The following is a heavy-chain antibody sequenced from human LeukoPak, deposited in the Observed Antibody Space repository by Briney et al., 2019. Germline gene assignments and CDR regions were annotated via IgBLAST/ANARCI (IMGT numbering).Heavy chain of an antibody. CDR3: ATASGSYDPYYYYYMDV. J-gene: IGHJ6*03. D-gene: IGHD1-26*01. CDR1: GFTFDDYG. V-gene: IGHV3-20*04. CDR2: INWNGGST. Sequence: PGGSPRLSCAASGFTFDDYGMSWVRQAPGKGLEWVSGINWNGGSTGYVDSVKGRFTISRDNAKNSLYLQMNSLRAEDTALYYCATASGSYDPYYYYYMDVWGKGTTVTVSS.